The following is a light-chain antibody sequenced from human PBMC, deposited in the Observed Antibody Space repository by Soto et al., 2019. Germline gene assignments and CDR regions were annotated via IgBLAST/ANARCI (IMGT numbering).Light chain of an antibody. CDR1: QTISNW. CDR3: QQYKSYSPRT. V-gene: IGKV1-5*02. CDR2: DAS. Sequence: IQMPQSPPFLFPLLGTKVPTLFRASQTISNWLAWYQQRPGKAPQLLISDASRLESGVPSRFSGSGSGTEFTLTISSLQPDDSATYYCQQYKSYSPRTFGQGTKVDIK. J-gene: IGKJ1*01.